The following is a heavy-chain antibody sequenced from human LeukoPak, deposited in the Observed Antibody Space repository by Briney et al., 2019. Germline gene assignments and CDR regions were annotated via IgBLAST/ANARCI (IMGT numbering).Heavy chain of an antibody. CDR1: GGSFSGYY. V-gene: IGHV4-34*01. J-gene: IGHJ4*02. CDR3: ARDRYGGIIDY. CDR2: INHSGST. D-gene: IGHD1-1*01. Sequence: SETLSLTCAVYGGSFSGYYWSWIRQPPGKGLEWIGEINHSGSTNYNPSLKSRLTMSVDTSKNQFSLRLSSVTAADTAVFYCARDRYGGIIDYWGQGTLVTVSS.